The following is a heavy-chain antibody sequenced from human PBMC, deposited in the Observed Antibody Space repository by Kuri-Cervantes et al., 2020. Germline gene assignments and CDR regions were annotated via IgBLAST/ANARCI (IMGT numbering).Heavy chain of an antibody. CDR1: GFTFSNAW. CDR2: IKSKTDGGTT. D-gene: IGHD3-22*01. Sequence: GGSLRLSCAASGFTFSNAWMNWVRQAPGKGLEWVGRIKSKTDGGTTYYAAPVKGRFTISRDDSKNTLYLQMNSLKSEDTAVYYCTTHAPTDYYDSSGPFDYWGQGTLVTVSS. CDR3: TTHAPTDYYDSSGPFDY. J-gene: IGHJ4*02. V-gene: IGHV3-15*01.